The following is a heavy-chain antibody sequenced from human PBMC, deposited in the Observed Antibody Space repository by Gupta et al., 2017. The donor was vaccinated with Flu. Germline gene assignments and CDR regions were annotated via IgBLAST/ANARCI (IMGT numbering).Heavy chain of an antibody. Sequence: QVQLQESGPGLVKTSETLSLTCTISGGPINRYYWGWIRQPPGKGLEWLGHIRYSGSTKYNPSLKSRVTISVDTSKNQFSLKLTSVTAADTAVYYCARGFPYSGSDGRYFDYWGQGTLVTVSS. D-gene: IGHD1-26*01. V-gene: IGHV4-59*01. J-gene: IGHJ4*02. CDR1: GGPINRYY. CDR2: IRYSGST. CDR3: ARGFPYSGSDGRYFDY.